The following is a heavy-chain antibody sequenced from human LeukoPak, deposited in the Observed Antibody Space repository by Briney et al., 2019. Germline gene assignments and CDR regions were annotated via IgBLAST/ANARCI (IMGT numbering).Heavy chain of an antibody. CDR3: ARDGALPGGGDYLFDY. CDR2: IYYSGST. CDR1: GGSISSYY. D-gene: IGHD2-21*01. Sequence: SETLSLTCTASGGSISSYYWSWIRQPPGKRLEWIGYIYYSGSTNYNPSLKSRVTISVDTSKNQFSLKLSSVTAADTAVYFCARDGALPGGGDYLFDYWGQGTLVTVSS. J-gene: IGHJ4*02. V-gene: IGHV4-59*01.